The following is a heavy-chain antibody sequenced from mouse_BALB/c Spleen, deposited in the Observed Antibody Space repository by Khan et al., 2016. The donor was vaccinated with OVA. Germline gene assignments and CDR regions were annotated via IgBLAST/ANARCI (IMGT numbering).Heavy chain of an antibody. V-gene: IGHV14-3*02. CDR3: ARFDA. J-gene: IGHJ2*01. CDR1: GFTIKGTY. D-gene: IGHD2-3*01. Sequence: VQLQQSGAELVKPGASVKLSCTASGFTIKGTYMHWVKQRPEQGLEWIGRIDPANGNTKYDPKFQGKATITADTSSNTAYLLLSSLTSEDTAVYDCARFDAWGQGTTLTVSS. CDR2: IDPANGNT.